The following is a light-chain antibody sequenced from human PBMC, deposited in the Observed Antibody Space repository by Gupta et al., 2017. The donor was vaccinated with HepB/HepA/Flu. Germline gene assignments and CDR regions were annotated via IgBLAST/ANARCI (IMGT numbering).Light chain of an antibody. V-gene: IGLV3-1*01. CDR2: QDT. CDR3: QSWDSSTVV. CDR1: KLGGKF. Sequence: SYELTQPPSVSVSPGQTASIPCSGNKLGGKFACWYQQKPGQSPVRVIYQDTRRPSGFPGRFSGSNSGNTATLTISVTQAMDEADYYCQSWDSSTVVFGGGTKLTGL. J-gene: IGLJ2*01.